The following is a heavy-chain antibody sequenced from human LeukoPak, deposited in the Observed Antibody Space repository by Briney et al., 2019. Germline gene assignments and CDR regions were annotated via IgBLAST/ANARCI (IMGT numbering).Heavy chain of an antibody. CDR3: AREGVVTPRRTYYYYYGMDV. J-gene: IGHJ6*02. CDR1: GDSISSYS. V-gene: IGHV4-4*07. D-gene: IGHD4-23*01. Sequence: SETLSLTCTVSGDSISSYSWSWIRQPAGKGLEWIGRIYTSGSTNYNPSLKSRVTMSVDTSKNQFSLKLSSVTAADTAVYYCAREGVVTPRRTYYYYYGMDVWGQGTTVTVSS. CDR2: IYTSGST.